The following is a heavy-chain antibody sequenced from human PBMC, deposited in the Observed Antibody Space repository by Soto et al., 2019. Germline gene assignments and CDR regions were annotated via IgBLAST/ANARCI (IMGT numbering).Heavy chain of an antibody. V-gene: IGHV4-59*12. CDR1: GDSITTYY. CDR3: ARVPDR. D-gene: IGHD2-2*01. J-gene: IGHJ5*02. CDR2: IYHSGST. Sequence: SETLSLTCSVSGDSITTYYWSWIRQPPGKGLEWIGYIYHSGSTYYNPSLKSRVTISVDRSKNQFSLKLSSVTAADTAVYYCARVPDRWGQGTLVTVSS.